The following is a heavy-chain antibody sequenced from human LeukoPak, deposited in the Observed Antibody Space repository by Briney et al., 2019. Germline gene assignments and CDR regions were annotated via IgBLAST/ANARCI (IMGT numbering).Heavy chain of an antibody. Sequence: PGGSLRPSCAASGFIFSSYSMNWVRQAPGKGLEWVSSISSSSSYIYYADSVKGQFTISRDNAKTSLYLQMNSLRAEDTAVYYCARDLSGVTGYTYGRGIDYWGQGTLVTVSS. D-gene: IGHD5-18*01. V-gene: IGHV3-21*01. CDR1: GFIFSSYS. J-gene: IGHJ4*02. CDR2: ISSSSSYI. CDR3: ARDLSGVTGYTYGRGIDY.